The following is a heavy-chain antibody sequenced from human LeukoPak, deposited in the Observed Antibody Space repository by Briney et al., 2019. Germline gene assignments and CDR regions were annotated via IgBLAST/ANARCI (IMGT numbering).Heavy chain of an antibody. V-gene: IGHV3-9*01. CDR2: ISWDSGSI. CDR3: AKELPAGWAFDY. J-gene: IGHJ4*02. CDR1: GFTFDDYA. Sequence: GRSLRLSCAASGFTFDDYAMHWVRQAPGKGLEWVSGISWDSGSIGCADSVKGRFTISRDNAKNSLYLQMNSLRAEDTALYYCAKELPAGWAFDYWGQGTLVTVSS. D-gene: IGHD6-19*01.